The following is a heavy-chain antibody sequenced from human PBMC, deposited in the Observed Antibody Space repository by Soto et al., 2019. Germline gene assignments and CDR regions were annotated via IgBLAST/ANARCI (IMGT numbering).Heavy chain of an antibody. Sequence: LEPHSLPRTFSGGSSISHYWNWIRKHTGKGLEWIGFIYYSGSTNYNPSLKSRVTISVDTSKNQFSLKLSSVTAADTAVYYCARGYGDTAMVRHPWGDYYYYYYGMDVWGQGTTVTVSS. V-gene: IGHV4-59*11. CDR2: IYYSGST. CDR3: ARGYGDTAMVRHPWGDYYYYYYGMDV. CDR1: GGSSISHY. J-gene: IGHJ6*02. D-gene: IGHD5-18*01.